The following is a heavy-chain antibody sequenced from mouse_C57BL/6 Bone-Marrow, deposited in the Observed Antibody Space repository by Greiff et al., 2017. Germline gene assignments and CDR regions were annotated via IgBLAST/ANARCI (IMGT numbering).Heavy chain of an antibody. V-gene: IGHV14-4*01. CDR3: TYLLRYFDV. CDR2: IDPENGDT. J-gene: IGHJ1*03. D-gene: IGHD5-1-1*01. Sequence: EVKLVESGAELVRPGASVKLSCTASGFNIKDDYMHWVKQRPEQGLAWIGWIDPENGDTEYASKFQGKATITADTSSTTAYLQLSSLTSEDTAVYYCTYLLRYFDVWGTGTTVTVTS. CDR1: GFNIKDDY.